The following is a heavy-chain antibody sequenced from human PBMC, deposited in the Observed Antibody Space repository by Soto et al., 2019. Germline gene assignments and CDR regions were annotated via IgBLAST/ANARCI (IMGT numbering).Heavy chain of an antibody. CDR2: IYYSGST. CDR3: ARYSDSGGTYYFDD. D-gene: IGHD3-22*01. V-gene: IGHV4-39*01. Sequence: SETLSLTCTVSGGSISRSSYYWGWIRQPPGKGLEWIGNIYYSGSTYYTTSLKSRVTMSVDTSKNQFSLKLSSVIAADTAVYYCARYSDSGGTYYFDDWGQGTLVT. CDR1: GGSISRSSYY. J-gene: IGHJ4*02.